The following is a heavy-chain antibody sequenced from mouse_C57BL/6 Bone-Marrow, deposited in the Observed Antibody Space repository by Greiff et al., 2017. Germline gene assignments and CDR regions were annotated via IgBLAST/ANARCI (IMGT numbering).Heavy chain of an antibody. V-gene: IGHV1-53*01. CDR3: AREIETTTVVPLDAMDY. CDR1: GYTFTSYW. J-gene: IGHJ4*01. Sequence: VQLQQPGTELVKPGASVKLSCKASGYTFTSYWMHWVKQRPGQGLEWIGNINPSNGGTNYNEKFKSKATLTVDKSSSTAYMQLSSLTSEDSAVYYCAREIETTTVVPLDAMDYWGQGTSVTVSS. CDR2: INPSNGGT. D-gene: IGHD1-1*01.